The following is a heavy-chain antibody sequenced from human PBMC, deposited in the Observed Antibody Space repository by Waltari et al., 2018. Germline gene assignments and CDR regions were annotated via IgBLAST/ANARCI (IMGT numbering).Heavy chain of an antibody. CDR1: GYTFTDYY. Sequence: EVQLVQSGAEVKKPGATVKISCKASGYTFTDYYMHWVQQAPGKGLEWMGRVDPEDCETIYAEKFQGRVTITADTSTDTAYMELSSLRSEDTAVYYCAKYYDSSGYHVRRYFQHWGQGTLVTVSS. CDR2: VDPEDCET. CDR3: AKYYDSSGYHVRRYFQH. V-gene: IGHV1-69-2*01. D-gene: IGHD3-22*01. J-gene: IGHJ1*01.